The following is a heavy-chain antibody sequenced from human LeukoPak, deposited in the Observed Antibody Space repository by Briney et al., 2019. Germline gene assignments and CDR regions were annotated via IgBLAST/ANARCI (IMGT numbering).Heavy chain of an antibody. V-gene: IGHV1-8*03. D-gene: IGHD6-6*01. CDR3: ARAEYSGSPSYYYYVDV. CDR2: TNPNSGNT. CDR1: GYTFTSYD. Sequence: GASVKVSCKASGYTFTSYDINWVRQATGQGLEWMGWTNPNSGNTGYAQKFQGRVTITRNTSISTAYMELSSLRSEDTAVYYCARAEYSGSPSYYYYVDVWGKGTTVTVSS. J-gene: IGHJ6*03.